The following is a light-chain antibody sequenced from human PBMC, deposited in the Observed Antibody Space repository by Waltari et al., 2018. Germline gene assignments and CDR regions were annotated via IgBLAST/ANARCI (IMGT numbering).Light chain of an antibody. Sequence: CMATQSCTSISLTGYQQKLGQAPRLLIYGASTRATGIPDRFSGSGSGTDVTLTISRLEPEDFAVYYCQQYDGEVVTFDGGAKVEI. CDR2: GAS. J-gene: IGKJ4*01. V-gene: IGKV3-20*01. CDR3: QQYDGEVVT. CDR1: QSCTSIS.